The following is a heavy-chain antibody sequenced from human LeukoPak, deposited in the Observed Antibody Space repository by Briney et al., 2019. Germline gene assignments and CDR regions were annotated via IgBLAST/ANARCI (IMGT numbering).Heavy chain of an antibody. Sequence: GGSLRLSCAASGFTFSDYYMSWIRQAPGKGLEWVSYISSSGSTIYYADSVKGRFTISRDNAKNSLYLQMNSLRAEDTAVYYCAKDRRAGSYDYWGQGTLVTVSS. D-gene: IGHD3-10*01. CDR1: GFTFSDYY. V-gene: IGHV3-11*01. CDR3: AKDRRAGSYDY. J-gene: IGHJ4*02. CDR2: ISSSGSTI.